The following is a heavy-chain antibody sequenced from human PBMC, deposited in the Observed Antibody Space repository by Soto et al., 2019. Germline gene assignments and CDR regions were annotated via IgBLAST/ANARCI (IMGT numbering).Heavy chain of an antibody. V-gene: IGHV3-53*01. J-gene: IGHJ6*02. CDR2: VYNDGST. Sequence: EVQLVESGGGLIQPGGSLRLSCAASGFTVSRNHMTWVRQAPGKGLEWVSIVYNDGSTSYADSVKGRLTISRDNSKNTMYVQMNILRAEDTAVYYCARLATEGGMDVWGQGTTVTVSS. CDR1: GFTVSRNH. D-gene: IGHD1-1*01. CDR3: ARLATEGGMDV.